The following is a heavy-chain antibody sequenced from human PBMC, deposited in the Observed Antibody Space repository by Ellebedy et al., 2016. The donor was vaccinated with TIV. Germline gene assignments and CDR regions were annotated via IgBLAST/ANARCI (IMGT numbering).Heavy chain of an antibody. Sequence: SETLSLXXTVSGGSISSSSYYWGWIRQPPGKGLEWIGSIYYSGSTYYNPSLKSRVTISVDTSKNQFSLKLSSVTAADTAVYYCVTEGSGSYAFDIWGQGTMVTVSS. CDR3: VTEGSGSYAFDI. CDR1: GGSISSSSYY. CDR2: IYYSGST. V-gene: IGHV4-39*07. J-gene: IGHJ3*02. D-gene: IGHD3-10*01.